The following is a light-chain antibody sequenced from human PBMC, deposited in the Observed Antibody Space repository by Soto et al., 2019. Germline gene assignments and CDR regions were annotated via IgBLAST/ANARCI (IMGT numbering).Light chain of an antibody. Sequence: QSVLTKPPSVSGSAGQSVTISCTGTSSDVGSYNRVSWYQQSPGTAPKLMIYEVSNRPSGVPDRFSGSKSGNTASLTISGLQAEDEADYYCSSYTSSSTYVFGTGTKVTVL. CDR2: EVS. J-gene: IGLJ1*01. CDR1: SSDVGSYNR. CDR3: SSYTSSSTYV. V-gene: IGLV2-18*02.